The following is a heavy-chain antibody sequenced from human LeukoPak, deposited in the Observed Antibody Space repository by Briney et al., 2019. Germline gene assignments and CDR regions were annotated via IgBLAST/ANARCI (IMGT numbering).Heavy chain of an antibody. CDR2: ISHDGSNK. V-gene: IGHV3-30-3*01. D-gene: IGHD3-22*01. J-gene: IGHJ3*02. CDR1: GFTFSSYA. Sequence: PGRSLRLSCAASGFTFSSYAMHWVRQAPGKGLEWVAVISHDGSNKYYADSVKGRFTISRDNSKSTLYLQMNSLRAEDTAVYYCARDLSITMIVVANDAFDIWGQGTMVTVSS. CDR3: ARDLSITMIVVANDAFDI.